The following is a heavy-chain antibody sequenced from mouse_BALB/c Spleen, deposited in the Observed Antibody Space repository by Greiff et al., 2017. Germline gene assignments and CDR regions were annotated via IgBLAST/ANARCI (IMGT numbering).Heavy chain of an antibody. D-gene: IGHD2-1*01. J-gene: IGHJ4*01. CDR2: ISSGSSTI. Sequence: EVKLMESGGGLVQPGGSRKLSCAASGFTFSSFGMHWVRQAPEKGLEWVAYISSGSSTIYYADTVKGRFTISRDNPKNTLFLQMTSLRSEDTAMYYCARSEGNYTSYAMDYWGQGTSVTVSS. CDR3: ARSEGNYTSYAMDY. V-gene: IGHV5-17*02. CDR1: GFTFSSFG.